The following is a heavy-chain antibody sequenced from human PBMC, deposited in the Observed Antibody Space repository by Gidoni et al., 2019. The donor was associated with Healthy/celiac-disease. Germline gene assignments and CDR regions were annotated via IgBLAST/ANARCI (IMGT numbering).Heavy chain of an antibody. Sequence: QVQLVQSGAEVKKPGASVKVSCKASGYTFTSYDINWVRQATGQGLEWMGWMNPNSGNTGYAQKFQGRVTMTRNTSISTAYMELSSLRSEDTTVYYCARGPHITMIVGSAWFDPWGQGTLVTVSS. V-gene: IGHV1-8*01. CDR1: GYTFTSYD. CDR2: MNPNSGNT. CDR3: ARGPHITMIVGSAWFDP. J-gene: IGHJ5*02. D-gene: IGHD3-22*01.